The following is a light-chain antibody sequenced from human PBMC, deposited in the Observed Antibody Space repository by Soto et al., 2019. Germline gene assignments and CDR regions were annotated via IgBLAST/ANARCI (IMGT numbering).Light chain of an antibody. J-gene: IGKJ2*01. V-gene: IGKV1-5*03. CDR1: QSISSW. Sequence: DIQMTQSPSTLSASVGDRVTITCRASQSISSWLAWYQQKPGKAPKLLIYQASSLDSGVPSRFSGSGSGTEFTLTISSLQPDDFATYYCQQYNSYSRYTFGQGTKLEIK. CDR3: QQYNSYSRYT. CDR2: QAS.